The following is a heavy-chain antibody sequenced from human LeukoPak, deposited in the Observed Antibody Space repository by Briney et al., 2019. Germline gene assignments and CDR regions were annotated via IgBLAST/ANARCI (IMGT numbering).Heavy chain of an antibody. Sequence: GGSLRLSCAASGFTFSSYWMHWVRQAPGKGLVWVSRINSDGSSTSYADYVKGRFTISRDNAKNTLYLQMNSLRAEDTAVYYCARDRGYYDSSGYYVNWFDPWGQGTLVTVSS. D-gene: IGHD3-22*01. CDR2: INSDGSST. CDR1: GFTFSSYW. J-gene: IGHJ5*02. V-gene: IGHV3-74*01. CDR3: ARDRGYYDSSGYYVNWFDP.